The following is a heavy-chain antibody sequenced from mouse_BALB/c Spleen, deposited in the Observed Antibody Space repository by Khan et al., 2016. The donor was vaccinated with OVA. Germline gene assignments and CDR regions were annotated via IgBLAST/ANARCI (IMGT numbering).Heavy chain of an antibody. CDR3: ARSVTITTVVATDFDY. CDR1: GYSITSDYA. J-gene: IGHJ2*01. Sequence: EVQLVESGPGLVKPSQSLSLTCTVTGYSITSDYAWNWIRQFPGNKLEWMGYISYSGRTSSNPSLKSRISITRATSKNQFFLQLNSVTTEDTATYYCARSVTITTVVATDFDYWGQGTTLTVSS. CDR2: ISYSGRT. D-gene: IGHD1-1*01. V-gene: IGHV3-2*02.